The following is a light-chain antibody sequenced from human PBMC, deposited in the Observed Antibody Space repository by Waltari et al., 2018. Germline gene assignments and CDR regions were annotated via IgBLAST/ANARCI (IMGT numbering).Light chain of an antibody. CDR1: QGFRSW. Sequence: DIQMTQSPSTLSAPVGDRVTITCRASQGFRSWLAWYQQKPGKAPNLLISKASTLESGVPSRFSGSGSGTEFTLTISSLQPDDFATYHCQQYKSPPWTFGQGTKVEIK. J-gene: IGKJ1*01. V-gene: IGKV1-5*03. CDR3: QQYKSPPWT. CDR2: KAS.